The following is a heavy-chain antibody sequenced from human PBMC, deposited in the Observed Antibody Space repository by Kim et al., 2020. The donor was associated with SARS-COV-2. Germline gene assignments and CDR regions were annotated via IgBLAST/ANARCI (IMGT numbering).Heavy chain of an antibody. CDR3: ARAGGRYQLLSLYSSSSW. Sequence: ASVKVSCKASGYTFTGYYMHWVRQAPGQGLEWMGRINPNSGGTNYAQKFQGRVTMTRDTSISTAYMELSRLRSDDTAVYYCARAGGRYQLLSLYSSSSWWGQGTLVTVSS. J-gene: IGHJ4*02. CDR2: INPNSGGT. V-gene: IGHV1-2*06. D-gene: IGHD6-6*01. CDR1: GYTFTGYY.